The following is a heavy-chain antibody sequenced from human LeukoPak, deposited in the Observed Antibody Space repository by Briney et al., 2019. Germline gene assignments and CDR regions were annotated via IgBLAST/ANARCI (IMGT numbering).Heavy chain of an antibody. CDR2: INHSGRT. D-gene: IGHD6-6*01. CDR3: ARVPPPAARPVQGFY. V-gene: IGHV4-34*01. J-gene: IGHJ4*02. CDR1: GGSFSGYY. Sequence: SETLSLTCAVYGGSFSGYYWSWIRQPPGKGLEGIGEINHSGRTNYNPSLKSRGTISVDTSKNQFSLKLSSVTAADTAVYYCARVPPPAARPVQGFYWGQGTLVTVSS.